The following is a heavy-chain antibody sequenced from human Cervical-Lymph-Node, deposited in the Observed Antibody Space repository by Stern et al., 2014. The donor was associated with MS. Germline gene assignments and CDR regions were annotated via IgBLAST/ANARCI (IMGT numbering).Heavy chain of an antibody. V-gene: IGHV3-74*03. Sequence: EVQLLESGGALVQPGGSLRLSCAASGFIFSNYWMQWVRQAPGKGLVWVSHINSDGSSTTYADSVKGRFTTSRDNAKNTLYLQMDDLRAEDTAVYFCVRDNYGTDYWGQGTLVTVSS. CDR3: VRDNYGTDY. CDR2: INSDGSST. CDR1: GFIFSNYW. J-gene: IGHJ4*02. D-gene: IGHD3-16*01.